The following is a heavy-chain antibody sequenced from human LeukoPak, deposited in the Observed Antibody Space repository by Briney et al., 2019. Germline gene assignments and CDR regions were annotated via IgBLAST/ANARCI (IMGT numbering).Heavy chain of an antibody. D-gene: IGHD3-3*01. CDR3: ARGGSGYYPAALDY. CDR2: ISYDGSNK. J-gene: IGHJ4*02. CDR1: GFTFSSYA. Sequence: GRSLRLSCAASGFTFSSYAMHWVRQAPGKGLERVAVISYDGSNKYYADSVKGRFTISRDNSKNTLYLQMNSLRAEDTAVYYCARGGSGYYPAALDYWGQGTLVTVSS. V-gene: IGHV3-30-3*01.